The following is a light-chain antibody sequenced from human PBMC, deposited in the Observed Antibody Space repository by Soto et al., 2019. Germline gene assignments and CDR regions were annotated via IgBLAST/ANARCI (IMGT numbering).Light chain of an antibody. J-gene: IGLJ1*01. V-gene: IGLV2-14*01. CDR1: SSDIGAYKY. Sequence: QSALTQPASVSGSPGQSITVSCTGSSSDIGAYKYVSWYQQRPGKAPKLMIYDVSNRPSGVSSRFGGSKSGNTASLTISGLQAEDEADYYCSSYTSSSTYVFGTGTKVTV. CDR3: SSYTSSSTYV. CDR2: DVS.